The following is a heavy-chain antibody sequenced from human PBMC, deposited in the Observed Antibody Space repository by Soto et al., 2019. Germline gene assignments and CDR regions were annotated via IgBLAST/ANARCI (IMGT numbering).Heavy chain of an antibody. Sequence: GGSLRLSCAASGFTFSSYSMNWVRQAPGKGLEWVSYISSSSSTIYYADSVKGRFTISRENAKNSLYLQMNSLRDEDTAVYYCARVGRWLARHAFDIWGQGTMVTVSS. CDR3: ARVGRWLARHAFDI. CDR2: ISSSSSTI. D-gene: IGHD1-26*01. J-gene: IGHJ3*02. CDR1: GFTFSSYS. V-gene: IGHV3-48*02.